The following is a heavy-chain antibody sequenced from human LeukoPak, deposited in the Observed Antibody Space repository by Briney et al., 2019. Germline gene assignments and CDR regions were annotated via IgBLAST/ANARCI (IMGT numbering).Heavy chain of an antibody. CDR3: ARGRPTYCFDY. J-gene: IGHJ4*02. V-gene: IGHV3-48*01. CDR1: GFTFSSYS. CDR2: ISSSSSTI. Sequence: PGGSLRLSCAASGFTFSSYSMNWVRQAPGKGLEWVSYISSSSSTIYYADSVKGRFTISRDNAKNSLYLQMNSLRAEDTAVYYCARGRPTYCFDYWGQGTLVTVSS.